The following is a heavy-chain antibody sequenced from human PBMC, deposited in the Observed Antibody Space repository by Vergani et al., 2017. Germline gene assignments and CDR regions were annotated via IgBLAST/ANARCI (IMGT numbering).Heavy chain of an antibody. D-gene: IGHD3-3*01. V-gene: IGHV1-18*01. J-gene: IGHJ5*02. CDR3: AREGSYDFWSGYSRPLNWFDP. Sequence: QVQLVQSGAEVKKPGASVKVSCKASGYTFTSYGISWVRQAPGQGLEWMGWISAYNGNTNYAQKLQGRVTMTTDTSTSTAYMELRSLRSDGTAVYYCAREGSYDFWSGYSRPLNWFDPWGQGTLVTVSS. CDR2: ISAYNGNT. CDR1: GYTFTSYG.